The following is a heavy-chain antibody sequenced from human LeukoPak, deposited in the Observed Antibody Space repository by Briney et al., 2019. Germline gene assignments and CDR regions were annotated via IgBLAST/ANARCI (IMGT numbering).Heavy chain of an antibody. D-gene: IGHD3-3*01. Sequence: GGSLRLSCAASGFTFNTYGMSWVRQAPGKGLEWVSGISGSGGATYYADSVKGRFTISRDNAKNSLYLQMNSLRAEDTAVYYCARGSRFGVVERDAFDIWGQGTMVTVSS. CDR1: GFTFNTYG. CDR3: ARGSRFGVVERDAFDI. V-gene: IGHV3-21*01. CDR2: ISGSGGAT. J-gene: IGHJ3*02.